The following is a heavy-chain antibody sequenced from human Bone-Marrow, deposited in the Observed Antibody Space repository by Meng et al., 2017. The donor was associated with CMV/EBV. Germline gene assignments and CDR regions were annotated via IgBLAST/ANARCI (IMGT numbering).Heavy chain of an antibody. J-gene: IGHJ4*02. CDR3: ARPLRSSSWYEFKY. Sequence: ESLKISCAASGFTLSNYLMSWVRQAPGKGLEWVANIKQDGSDEYYVDSVKGRFTISRDNARNSLYLQMNSLRAEDTAVYYCARPLRSSSWYEFKYWGQGTRVTVSS. D-gene: IGHD6-13*01. CDR1: GFTLSNYL. V-gene: IGHV3-7*01. CDR2: IKQDGSDE.